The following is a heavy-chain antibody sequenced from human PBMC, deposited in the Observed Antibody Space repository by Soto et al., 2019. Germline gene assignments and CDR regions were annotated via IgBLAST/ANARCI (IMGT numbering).Heavy chain of an antibody. Sequence: EVQLVESGGDLVQPGGSLRLSCAASGFTFSDYWMTWVRQAPGKGLEWVANIKQDGSEKYYVDSVKGRFTISRDNAKNSLFLQMNSLRAEDTAVYYCARARSGSDYWGQGTLVTVSS. CDR1: GFTFSDYW. CDR2: IKQDGSEK. D-gene: IGHD6-19*01. J-gene: IGHJ4*02. V-gene: IGHV3-7*03. CDR3: ARARSGSDY.